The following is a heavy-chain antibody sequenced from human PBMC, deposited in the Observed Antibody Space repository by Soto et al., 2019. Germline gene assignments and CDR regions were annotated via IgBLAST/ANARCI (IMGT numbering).Heavy chain of an antibody. V-gene: IGHV1-8*01. D-gene: IGHD3-3*01. Sequence: ASVKVSCKASGYTFTSYDINWVRQATGQGLEWMGWMNPNSGNTGYAQKFQGRVTMTRNTSISTAYMELRSLRSEDTAVYYCARGPVLRFLEWLSSYHRSRQHSDQYYYYYMDVWGKGTTVTVSS. J-gene: IGHJ6*03. CDR2: MNPNSGNT. CDR1: GYTFTSYD. CDR3: ARGPVLRFLEWLSSYHRSRQHSDQYYYYYMDV.